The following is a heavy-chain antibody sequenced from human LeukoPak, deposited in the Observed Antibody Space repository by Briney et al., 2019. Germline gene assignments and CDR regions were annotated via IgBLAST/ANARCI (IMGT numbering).Heavy chain of an antibody. D-gene: IGHD1-26*01. CDR2: ISYDGSNE. CDR3: AKLAVGATTWSFDY. CDR1: GFTFSSYG. V-gene: IGHV3-30*18. J-gene: IGHJ4*02. Sequence: GGSLRLSCAASGFTFSSYGMHWVRQAPGRGLEWVAVISYDGSNEYYADSVKGRFTISRDNSKNTLYLQMNSLRAEDTAVYYCAKLAVGATTWSFDYWGQGTLVTVSS.